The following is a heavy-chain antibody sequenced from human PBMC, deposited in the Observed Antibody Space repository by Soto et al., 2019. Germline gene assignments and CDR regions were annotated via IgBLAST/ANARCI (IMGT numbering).Heavy chain of an antibody. D-gene: IGHD6-13*01. Sequence: SSETLSLTCAVYGGSFSGYYWSWIRQPPGKGLEWIGEINHSGSTNYNPSLKSRVTIPVDTSKNQFSLKLSSVTAADTAVYYCARGVPVGYSSSWYRYYYYGMDVWGQGTTVTVSS. CDR2: INHSGST. V-gene: IGHV4-34*01. CDR3: ARGVPVGYSSSWYRYYYYGMDV. J-gene: IGHJ6*02. CDR1: GGSFSGYY.